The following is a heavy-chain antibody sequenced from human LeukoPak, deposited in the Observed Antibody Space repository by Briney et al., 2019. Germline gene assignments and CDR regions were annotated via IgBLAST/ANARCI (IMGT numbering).Heavy chain of an antibody. CDR3: ARGTGNYGLDY. CDR1: GDSVSSNSAT. Sequence: SQTLSLTCAISGDSVSSNSATWNWITQSPSRGLEWLGRTYYRSSRFNDYAVSVRSRIIINPDTFKNQFSLQVNSVDPEDTAVYYCARGTGNYGLDYWGQGTLVTVSS. CDR2: TYYRSSRFN. J-gene: IGHJ4*02. V-gene: IGHV6-1*01. D-gene: IGHD1-7*01.